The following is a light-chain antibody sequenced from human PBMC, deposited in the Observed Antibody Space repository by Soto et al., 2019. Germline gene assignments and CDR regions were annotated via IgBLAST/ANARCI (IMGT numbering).Light chain of an antibody. Sequence: EVVLTQSQATLSLSPGERATLSCRASQSVSSYLAWYQQKPGQAPRLPIYDASNRATGIPARFSGSWSGTDFTLTISSLEPEDFAVYYCQQRSNWPSTFGQGTKLEIK. CDR3: QQRSNWPST. CDR1: QSVSSY. V-gene: IGKV3-11*01. CDR2: DAS. J-gene: IGKJ2*02.